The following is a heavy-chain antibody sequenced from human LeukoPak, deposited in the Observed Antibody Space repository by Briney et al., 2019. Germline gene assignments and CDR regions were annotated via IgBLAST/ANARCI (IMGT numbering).Heavy chain of an antibody. J-gene: IGHJ5*02. CDR2: INHSGST. CDR1: GGSFSGYY. V-gene: IGHV4-34*01. CDR3: ARGLKFDH. Sequence: SETLSLTCAVYGGSFSGYYWSWIRQPPGKGLEWIGEINHSGSTNYNPSLKSRVTISVDTSKNQFSLKLSSVTAADTAVYYCARGLKFDHWGQGTLVTVSS.